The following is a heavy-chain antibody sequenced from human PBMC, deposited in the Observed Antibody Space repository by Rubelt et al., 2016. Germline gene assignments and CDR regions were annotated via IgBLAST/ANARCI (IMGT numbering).Heavy chain of an antibody. V-gene: IGHV3-23*01. Sequence: EVQLLESGGGLVQPGGSLRLSCAASGFTFSSYAMSWVRQAPGKGLEWVSAISGSGGSTYYADSVKGRFTISRDNSKNTLYLQMNSLRVEDTAVYYCGRDLSGSIDYWGQGTLVTVSS. D-gene: IGHD3-22*01. CDR2: ISGSGGST. J-gene: IGHJ4*02. CDR3: GRDLSGSIDY. CDR1: GFTFSSYA.